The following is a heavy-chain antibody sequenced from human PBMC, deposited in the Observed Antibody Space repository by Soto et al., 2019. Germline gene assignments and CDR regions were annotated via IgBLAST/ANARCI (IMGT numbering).Heavy chain of an antibody. D-gene: IGHD3-22*01. V-gene: IGHV1-3*01. CDR1: GYTFTSYA. CDR3: AGGGSIVVATRRLMDV. J-gene: IGHJ6*03. Sequence: ASVKVSCKASGYTFTSYAMHWVRQAPGQRLEWMGWINAGNGNTKYSQKFQGRVTITRDTSASTAYMELSSLRSEDTAVYYCAGGGSIVVATRRLMDVWGKGTTVTVSS. CDR2: INAGNGNT.